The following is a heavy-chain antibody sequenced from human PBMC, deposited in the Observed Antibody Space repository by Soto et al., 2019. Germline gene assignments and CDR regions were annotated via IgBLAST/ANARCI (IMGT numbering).Heavy chain of an antibody. V-gene: IGHV2-5*02. J-gene: IGHJ4*02. CDR2: IYWDDDK. Sequence: QITLKEARPTLVKPTPTLTLTLTFSGFSFNSIGLGVGWIRQPPGKALEWLASIYWDDDKRYSPSLKSRLTITPDPPKNEVVPTMTNMDPAYTATYYCALFIEYRSSSYFASWGQGTLVSVS. CDR3: ALFIEYRSSSYFAS. CDR1: GFSFNSIGLG. D-gene: IGHD3-10*01.